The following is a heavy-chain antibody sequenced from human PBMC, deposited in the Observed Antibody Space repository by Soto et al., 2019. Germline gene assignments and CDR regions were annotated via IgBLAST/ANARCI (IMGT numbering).Heavy chain of an antibody. CDR2: IKSKTDGENT. Sequence: PGGSLRLSCAATGFTFSNAWMNWVRQAPGKGLERVGRIKSKTDGENTYYADSLEGRFTISRDNSKNTLYLQMSSLRSEDTAIYYCAKKIYHRFDPWGPGTLVTVSS. CDR1: GFTFSNAW. D-gene: IGHD3-16*02. CDR3: AKKIYHRFDP. V-gene: IGHV3-15*06. J-gene: IGHJ5*02.